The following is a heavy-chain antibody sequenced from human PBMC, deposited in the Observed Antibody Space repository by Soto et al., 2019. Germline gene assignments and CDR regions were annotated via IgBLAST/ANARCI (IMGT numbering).Heavy chain of an antibody. D-gene: IGHD6-13*01. CDR1: GFTFRSFT. Sequence: GGSLRLSCAASGFTFRSFTMNWVRQAPGKGLEWVSTISSNSAYIYYTDALRGRFTISRDNAKNSLHLQMNSLRAEDTAVYYCTRDASRDSSARGWFAPWGPETLVTVSS. J-gene: IGHJ5*02. CDR3: TRDASRDSSARGWFAP. CDR2: ISSNSAYI. V-gene: IGHV3-21*01.